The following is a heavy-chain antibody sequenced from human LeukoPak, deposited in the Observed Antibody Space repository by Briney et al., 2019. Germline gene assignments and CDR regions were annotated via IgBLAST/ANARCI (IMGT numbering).Heavy chain of an antibody. J-gene: IGHJ4*02. CDR3: ARGGSPVGATNDY. V-gene: IGHV4-30-4*08. Sequence: SETLSLTCTVSGGSISSGDYYWSWIRQPPGRGLEWIGYIYYSGSTYYNPSLKSRVTISVDTSKNQFSLKLSSVTAADTAVYYCARGGSPVGATNDYWGQGTLVTVSS. CDR1: GGSISSGDYY. D-gene: IGHD1-26*01. CDR2: IYYSGST.